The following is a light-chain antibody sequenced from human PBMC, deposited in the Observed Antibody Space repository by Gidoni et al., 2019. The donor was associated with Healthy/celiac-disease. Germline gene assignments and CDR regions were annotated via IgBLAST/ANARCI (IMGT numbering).Light chain of an antibody. CDR2: WAS. Sequence: DIVMTQSPDSMAGSLGERATINCKSSPSVLYSSNNKNYLAWYQQKPGQPPKLLIYWASTRESGVPDRFSGSSSGTDFTLTISSLQAEDVAVYYCQQYYSIPLTFGGGTKVEIK. CDR3: QQYYSIPLT. CDR1: PSVLYSSNNKNY. J-gene: IGKJ4*01. V-gene: IGKV4-1*01.